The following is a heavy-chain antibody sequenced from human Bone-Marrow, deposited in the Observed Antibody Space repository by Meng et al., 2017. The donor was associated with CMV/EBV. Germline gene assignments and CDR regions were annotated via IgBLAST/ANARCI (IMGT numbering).Heavy chain of an antibody. CDR1: GGSFSGYY. V-gene: IGHV4-34*01. J-gene: IGHJ5*02. CDR3: ARGRLRPDIVVVPAAITRRSWFDP. Sequence: GSLRLSCAVYGGSFSGYYWSWIRQPPGKGLEWIGEINPSGSTNYNPSLKSRVTISVDTSKNQFSLKLSSVTAADTAVYYCARGRLRPDIVVVPAAITRRSWFDPWGQGTLVTVSS. CDR2: INPSGST. D-gene: IGHD2-2*01.